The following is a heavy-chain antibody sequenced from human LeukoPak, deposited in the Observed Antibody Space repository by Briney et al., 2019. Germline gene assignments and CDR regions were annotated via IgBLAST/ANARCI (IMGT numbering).Heavy chain of an antibody. D-gene: IGHD3-10*01. CDR3: ARSRFPYYRLSGADYYMDV. V-gene: IGHV1-69*06. Sequence: SVKVSCKASGGTFSSYAISWVRQAPGQGLEWMGGIIPIFGTTNYAQKFQGRVTIKADKSTSTVYMELSSLRSADTAVYYCARSRFPYYRLSGADYYMDVWGKGTTVTVSS. CDR1: GGTFSSYA. J-gene: IGHJ6*03. CDR2: IIPIFGTT.